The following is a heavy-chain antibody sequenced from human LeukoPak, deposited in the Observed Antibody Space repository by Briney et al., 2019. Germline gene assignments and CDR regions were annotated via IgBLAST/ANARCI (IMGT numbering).Heavy chain of an antibody. Sequence: SETLSLTCTVSGGSISSSSYYWGWIRQPPGKGLEWIGSIYYSGSTYYNPSLKSRVTISVDTSKNQFSLKLSSVTAADTAVYYCARHRLGAYDSSGYFSYYYYMDVWGKGTAVTISS. J-gene: IGHJ6*03. D-gene: IGHD3-22*01. CDR1: GGSISSSSYY. CDR2: IYYSGST. CDR3: ARHRLGAYDSSGYFSYYYYMDV. V-gene: IGHV4-39*01.